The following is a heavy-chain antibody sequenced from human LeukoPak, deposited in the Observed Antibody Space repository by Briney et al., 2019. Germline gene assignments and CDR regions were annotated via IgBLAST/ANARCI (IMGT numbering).Heavy chain of an antibody. J-gene: IGHJ4*02. CDR2: INPNSGGT. D-gene: IGHD4-11*01. Sequence: ASVKVSCKASGYTFTGYYMHWVRQAPGQGLEWMGWINPNSGGTNHAQKFQGRVAMTRDTSISTAYMELSRLRSDDTAVYYCARASVDYSNPFDYWGQGTLVTVSS. CDR3: ARASVDYSNPFDY. V-gene: IGHV1-2*02. CDR1: GYTFTGYY.